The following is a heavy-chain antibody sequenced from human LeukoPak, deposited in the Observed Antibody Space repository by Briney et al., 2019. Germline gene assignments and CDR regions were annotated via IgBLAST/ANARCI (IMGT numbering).Heavy chain of an antibody. CDR3: ARRGSNFDY. Sequence: ASVKVSCKASGYTFTNYDVNWVRQATGQGLEWMGWMNPNSGNTGYAQKFQGRVTLTRNTSITTAYMELSRLRSEDTAVYYCARRGSNFDYWGQGTLVTVSS. CDR1: GYTFTNYD. J-gene: IGHJ4*02. D-gene: IGHD3-10*01. CDR2: MNPNSGNT. V-gene: IGHV1-8*03.